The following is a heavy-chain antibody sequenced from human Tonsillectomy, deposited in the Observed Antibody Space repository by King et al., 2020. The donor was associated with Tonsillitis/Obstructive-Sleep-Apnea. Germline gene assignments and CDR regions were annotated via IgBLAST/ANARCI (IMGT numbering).Heavy chain of an antibody. Sequence: QLQESGPGLVKPSETLSLTCIVSGDSISSDYWCWIRQPPGKGLEWIGYIYHSGNTNYNPSLKSRVTISVDTSKNQFSLKLTSVTAADTAVYYCARWVRGKNLYYYVMDVWGQGTTVTVSS. CDR2: IYHSGNT. CDR1: GDSISSDY. V-gene: IGHV4-59*01. CDR3: ARWVRGKNLYYYVMDV. J-gene: IGHJ6*02. D-gene: IGHD3-10*01.